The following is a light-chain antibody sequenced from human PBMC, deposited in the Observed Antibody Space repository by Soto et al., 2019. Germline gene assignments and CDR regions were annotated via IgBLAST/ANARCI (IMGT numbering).Light chain of an antibody. Sequence: DIQMTQSPSTLSASVGDRVTITCRASQSISSWLAWYQQKPGKAPKLLIYDASSLESGVPSRFSGSGSGTEFTLAISSLQTDDFASYYSQQYKSYSYSLGLGTKLEIK. V-gene: IGKV1-5*01. J-gene: IGKJ2*01. CDR1: QSISSW. CDR3: QQYKSYSYS. CDR2: DAS.